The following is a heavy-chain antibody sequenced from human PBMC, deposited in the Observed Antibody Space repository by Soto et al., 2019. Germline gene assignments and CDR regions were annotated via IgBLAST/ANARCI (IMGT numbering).Heavy chain of an antibody. Sequence: SETLSLTCIVSGGSISSGDYYRSWIRQPPGKGLEWIGYIYHTGITFYNPSLKSRITINPDISNNQVSLHLNSVTPDDTAVYYCVRLIGNSWLDSWGQGTLVTVSS. CDR2: IYHTGIT. D-gene: IGHD2-8*01. V-gene: IGHV4-30-4*01. CDR1: GGSISSGDYY. J-gene: IGHJ5*01. CDR3: VRLIGNSWLDS.